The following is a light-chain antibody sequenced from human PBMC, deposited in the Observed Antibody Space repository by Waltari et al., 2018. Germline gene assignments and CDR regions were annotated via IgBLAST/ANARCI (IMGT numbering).Light chain of an antibody. CDR1: QSLVYTDGISY. CDR2: KVS. J-gene: IGKJ5*01. Sequence: DVGLTQSPLSLPVTLGQPASISCRSGQSLVYTDGISYLNWFHQRPGQAPRRLIYKVSIRDSGAPDRFSGSGSGTEFTLMISSVEADDVGVYFCMQATHWPVTFGQGTRLE. CDR3: MQATHWPVT. V-gene: IGKV2-30*01.